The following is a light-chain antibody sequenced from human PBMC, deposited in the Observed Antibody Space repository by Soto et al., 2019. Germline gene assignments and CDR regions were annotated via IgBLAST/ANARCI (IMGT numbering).Light chain of an antibody. Sequence: DIQMTQSPSSLSASVGGGVTITCRASQFIGNYLNWYQHRPGRVPAVLIYGATTLRGGVPSRFTGSGYGTDFTLTISNLQPEDFATYYCQHVYSFPHTFGQGTKLEV. CDR2: GAT. CDR1: QFIGNY. J-gene: IGKJ2*01. CDR3: QHVYSFPHT. V-gene: IGKV1-39*01.